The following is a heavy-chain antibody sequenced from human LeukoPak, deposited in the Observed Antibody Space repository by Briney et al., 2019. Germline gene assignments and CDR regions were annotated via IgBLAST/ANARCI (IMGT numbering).Heavy chain of an antibody. D-gene: IGHD1-1*01. CDR2: IYASGST. CDR3: AYGPNWNYYYYYYMDV. V-gene: IGHV4-61*02. Sequence: PAETLSLTCTVSGGSISSGSYYWSWIRQPAGKGLEWIGRIYASGSTNYNPSLKSRVTISVDTSKNQFSLKLSSVTAADTVVYYCAYGPNWNYYYYYYMDVWGKGTTVTVSS. J-gene: IGHJ6*03. CDR1: GGSISSGSYY.